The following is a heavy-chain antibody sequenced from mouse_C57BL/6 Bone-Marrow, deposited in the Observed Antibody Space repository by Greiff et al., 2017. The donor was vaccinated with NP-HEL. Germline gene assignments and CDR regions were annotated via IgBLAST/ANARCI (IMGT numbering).Heavy chain of an antibody. CDR2: IYPGDGDT. CDR3: ARSDYSNSYWYFDV. CDR1: GYAFSSSW. J-gene: IGHJ1*03. D-gene: IGHD2-5*01. V-gene: IGHV1-82*01. Sequence: QVHVKQSGPELVKPGASVKISCKASGYAFSSSWMNWVKQRPGKGLEWIGRIYPGDGDTNYNGKFKGKATLTADKSSSTAYMQLSSLTSEDSAVYFCARSDYSNSYWYFDVWGTGTTVTVSS.